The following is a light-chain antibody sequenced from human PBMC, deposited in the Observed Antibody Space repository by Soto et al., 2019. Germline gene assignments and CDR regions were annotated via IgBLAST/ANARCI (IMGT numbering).Light chain of an antibody. CDR3: QQYRT. J-gene: IGKJ1*01. CDR2: GAS. V-gene: IGKV1-9*01. CDR1: QAIYSY. Sequence: DIQLTQSPFFLSASVGDRVTISCRASQAIYSYLAWYQQKPGKAPKLLIFGASKLQSGVPSRFSGSGSGTEFTLTISSLQPEDFATYYCQQYRTFGQGTKVEIK.